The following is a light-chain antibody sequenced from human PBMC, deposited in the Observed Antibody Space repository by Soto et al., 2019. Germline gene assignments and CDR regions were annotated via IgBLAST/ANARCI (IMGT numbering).Light chain of an antibody. V-gene: IGLV1-44*01. CDR2: SNN. J-gene: IGLJ2*01. Sequence: QSLLTQPPSASGTPGQRGIISCSGSSSNIGSNTVNWYQQFPGTAPRLLIYSNNQRPSGVPDRFSGSKSDTSASLAISGLQSEDEAEFYCVAWDDSLNAVVFGGGTQLTVL. CDR1: SSNIGSNT. CDR3: VAWDDSLNAVV.